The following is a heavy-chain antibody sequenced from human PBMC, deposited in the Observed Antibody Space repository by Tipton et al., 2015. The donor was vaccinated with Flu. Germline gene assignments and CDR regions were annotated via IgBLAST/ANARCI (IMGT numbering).Heavy chain of an antibody. D-gene: IGHD3-10*01. Sequence: GLVKPSETLSLTCTVSGGSISSYYWSWIRQPPGKGLEWIGRIYSSGITKYNPSLKSRVTMSVDTSKNQFSLSLNSVTAADTAVYYCARGSGSGTYVIFDYWGQGTLVAVSS. CDR2: IYSSGIT. J-gene: IGHJ4*02. CDR1: GGSISSYY. V-gene: IGHV4-4*07. CDR3: ARGSGSGTYVIFDY.